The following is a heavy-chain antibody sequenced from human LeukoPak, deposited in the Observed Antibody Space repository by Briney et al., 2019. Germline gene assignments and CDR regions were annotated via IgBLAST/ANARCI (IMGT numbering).Heavy chain of an antibody. Sequence: GGSLRLSCAASGFTFSSYGMSWVRQAPGKGLEWVSAISGSGGSTYYADSVKGRFIISRDNAKNSLFLQMIRLRAEDTAVYFCARARYGGNNWFDPWGQGTLVTVSS. D-gene: IGHD2-15*01. CDR2: ISGSGGST. CDR1: GFTFSSYG. J-gene: IGHJ5*02. CDR3: ARARYGGNNWFDP. V-gene: IGHV3-23*01.